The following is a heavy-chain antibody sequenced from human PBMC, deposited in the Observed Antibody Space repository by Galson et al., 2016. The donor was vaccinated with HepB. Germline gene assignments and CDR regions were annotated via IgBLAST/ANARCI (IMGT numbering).Heavy chain of an antibody. J-gene: IGHJ5*01. Sequence: SVKVSCKASGYTFINFAIHWARQAPGQRLEWMGWINAGNGYAKYSQRFQGRVTITRDTSASTAYMELTSLRSEDTAVYYCARESRVRGLNWFDSWGHGTLVTVSS. CDR2: INAGNGYA. V-gene: IGHV1-3*01. CDR3: ARESRVRGLNWFDS. CDR1: GYTFINFA.